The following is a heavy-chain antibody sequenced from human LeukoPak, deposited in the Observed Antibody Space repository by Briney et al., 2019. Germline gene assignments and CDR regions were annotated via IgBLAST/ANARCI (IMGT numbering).Heavy chain of an antibody. V-gene: IGHV1-18*01. CDR3: TRASFDH. J-gene: IGHJ4*02. CDR1: GYTFVTYG. Sequence: ASVKVSCKASGYTFVTYGINWVRQAPGQRPEWMGWISTYNGDAKYALKFQDRVTLTRDTSTTTAYMELRSLTSDDRAVYYCTRASFDHWGQGTLVIVSS. CDR2: ISTYNGDA.